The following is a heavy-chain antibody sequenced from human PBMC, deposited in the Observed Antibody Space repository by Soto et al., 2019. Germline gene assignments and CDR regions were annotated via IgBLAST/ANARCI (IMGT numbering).Heavy chain of an antibody. J-gene: IGHJ4*02. CDR3: AREGDSYGYGYFDY. CDR2: INHSGST. CDR1: GGSFSGYD. D-gene: IGHD5-18*01. Sequence: QVQLQQWGAGLWKPSETLSLTCAVYGGSFSGYDWSWIRQPPGKGLEWIGEINHSGSTNYNPSLKSRVTISVDTSKNQFSLKLSSVTAADTAVYYCAREGDSYGYGYFDYWVQGTLVTVSS. V-gene: IGHV4-34*01.